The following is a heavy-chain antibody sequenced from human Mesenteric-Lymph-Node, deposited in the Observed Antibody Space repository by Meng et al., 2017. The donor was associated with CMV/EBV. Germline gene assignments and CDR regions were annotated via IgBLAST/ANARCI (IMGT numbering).Heavy chain of an antibody. CDR3: AKDHYGGSYYYYYAMDV. CDR2: IRYDGSNK. J-gene: IGHJ6*02. Sequence: GGSLRLSCAASGFTFSSYGMHWVRQAPGKGLEWVAFIRYDGSNKYYADSVKGRFTISRDNSKNTLYLQMNSLRAEDTAIYYCAKDHYGGSYYYYYAMDVWGQGTTVTVSS. D-gene: IGHD1-26*01. V-gene: IGHV3-30*02. CDR1: GFTFSSYG.